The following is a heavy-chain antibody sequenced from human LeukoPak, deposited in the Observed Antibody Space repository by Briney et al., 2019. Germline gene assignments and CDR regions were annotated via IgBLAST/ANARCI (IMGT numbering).Heavy chain of an antibody. D-gene: IGHD3-3*01. Sequence: SETLSLTCTVSSGSITSSSYYWGWIRQPPGKGLEWIGSFYYSGNTYYNPSLKSRLTISVDTSKNQFSLKLSSVTAADTAVYYCARSGRDFWSGTSSGIDYWGQGTLVTVSS. CDR2: FYYSGNT. CDR1: SGSITSSSYY. CDR3: ARSGRDFWSGTSSGIDY. V-gene: IGHV4-39*01. J-gene: IGHJ4*02.